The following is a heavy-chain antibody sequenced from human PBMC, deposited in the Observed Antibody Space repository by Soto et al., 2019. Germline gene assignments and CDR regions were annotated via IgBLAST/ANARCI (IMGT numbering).Heavy chain of an antibody. J-gene: IGHJ4*02. CDR1: GFTFDDYA. Sequence: EVQLVESGGGLVQPGRSLRLSCAASGFTFDDYAMHWVRQAPGKGLEWVSGISWNSGSIGYADSVKGRFTISRDNAKNSLYLQMNSLRAEDTALYYCAKDLSPRGYSSSHWHNFDYWGQGTLVTVSS. CDR3: AKDLSPRGYSSSHWHNFDY. D-gene: IGHD6-6*01. V-gene: IGHV3-9*01. CDR2: ISWNSGSI.